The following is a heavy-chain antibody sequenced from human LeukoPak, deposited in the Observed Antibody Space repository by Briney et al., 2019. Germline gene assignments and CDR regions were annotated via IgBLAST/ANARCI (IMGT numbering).Heavy chain of an antibody. CDR3: ARDPRDYYGSGSYYQAYYFDY. D-gene: IGHD3-10*01. CDR1: GFTFRSYG. J-gene: IGHJ4*02. Sequence: GGSLRLSCAASGFTFRSYGLHWVRQAPGKGLEWVAFIRYDDSKIYYADSVKGRFTISRDNSKNTLYLQMNSLRAEDTAVYYCARDPRDYYGSGSYYQAYYFDYWGQGTLVTVSS. CDR2: IRYDDSKI. V-gene: IGHV3-30*02.